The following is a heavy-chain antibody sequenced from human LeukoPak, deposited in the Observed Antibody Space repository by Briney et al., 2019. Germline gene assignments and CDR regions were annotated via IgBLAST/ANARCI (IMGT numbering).Heavy chain of an antibody. J-gene: IGHJ4*02. Sequence: PGGSLRLSCAASGFTFSSYAMSWVRQAPGKGLEWVSAISGSGGSTYYADSVKGRFTISRDNSKNTLYLQMNSLRAEDTAVYYCAKSYYGSGRGTYFDYWGQGTLVTVSS. CDR1: GFTFSSYA. CDR3: AKSYYGSGRGTYFDY. D-gene: IGHD3-10*01. V-gene: IGHV3-23*01. CDR2: ISGSGGST.